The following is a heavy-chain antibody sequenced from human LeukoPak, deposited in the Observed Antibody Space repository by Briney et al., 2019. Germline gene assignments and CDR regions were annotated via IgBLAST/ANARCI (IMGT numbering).Heavy chain of an antibody. CDR1: GFTFSSYG. J-gene: IGHJ6*03. CDR2: ISGSGGST. CDR3: AKGSSGYYSLGYYYYYYMDV. Sequence: GGSLRLSCAASGFTFSSYGMSWVRQAPGKGLEWVSAISGSGGSTYYADSVKGRFTISRDNSKNTLYLQMNSLRAEDTAVYYCAKGSSGYYSLGYYYYYYMDVWGKGTTVTISS. D-gene: IGHD3-22*01. V-gene: IGHV3-23*01.